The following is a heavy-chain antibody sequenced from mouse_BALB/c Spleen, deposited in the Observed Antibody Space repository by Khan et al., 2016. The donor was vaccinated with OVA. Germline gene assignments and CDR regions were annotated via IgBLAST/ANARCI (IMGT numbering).Heavy chain of an antibody. CDR3: ARQPYYHYNIMDY. Sequence: QIQLVQSGPGLVAPSQSLSITCTISGFSLTNYGVHWVRQPPGKGLEWLVVIWSDGSPTYNSALKSRLSISKDNSKSQVFLKINSLQTDDTAMYFCARQPYYHYNIMDYWGQGTSVTVSS. CDR2: IWSDGSP. D-gene: IGHD2-10*01. V-gene: IGHV2-6-1*01. J-gene: IGHJ4*01. CDR1: GFSLTNYG.